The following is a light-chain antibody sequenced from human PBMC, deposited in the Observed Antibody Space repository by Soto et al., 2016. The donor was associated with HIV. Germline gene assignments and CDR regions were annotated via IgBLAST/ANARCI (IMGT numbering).Light chain of an antibody. CDR1: QSINYY. CDR2: GAS. J-gene: IGKJ5*01. CDR3: QQLNTYPQVT. V-gene: IGKV1-39*01. Sequence: TITCRASQSINYYLNWYQHKSGKAPQLLIYGASSLKSGVPSRFSGSGSGTDFTLTISSLQPEDFATYYCQQLNTYPQVTFGQGTRLEIK.